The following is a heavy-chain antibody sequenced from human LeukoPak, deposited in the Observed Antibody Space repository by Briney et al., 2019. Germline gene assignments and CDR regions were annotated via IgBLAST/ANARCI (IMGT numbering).Heavy chain of an antibody. CDR2: SSGSGGST. CDR3: ATNVDSSAD. Sequence: GGSLRLSCAASGFTLSSYAMSWVRQAPGKGLEWVSASSGSGGSTYYADSVKGRFIISRDNCKNTLYLQMNSLRAEDTAVYYCATNVDSSADWGQGALVTVSS. V-gene: IGHV3-23*01. J-gene: IGHJ4*02. D-gene: IGHD6-6*01. CDR1: GFTLSSYA.